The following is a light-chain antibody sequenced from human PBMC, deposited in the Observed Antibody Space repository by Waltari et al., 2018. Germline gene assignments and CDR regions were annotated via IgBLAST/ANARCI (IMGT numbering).Light chain of an antibody. J-gene: IGKJ1*01. CDR3: QQNYAFPRT. CDR1: QDVKNY. V-gene: IGKV1D-8*01. Sequence: VIWVTQSPTLLSASTGETVTITCRTNQDVKNYFAWYQQKPWKAPELLIYTSSFLQTGVPSRFSGSGSGTEFTLTINSLQSEDVATYDCQQNYAFPRTFGQGTKVEI. CDR2: TSS.